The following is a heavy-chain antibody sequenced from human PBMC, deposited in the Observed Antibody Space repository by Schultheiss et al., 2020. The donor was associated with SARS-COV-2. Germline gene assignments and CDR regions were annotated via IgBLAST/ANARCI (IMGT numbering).Heavy chain of an antibody. CDR2: ISYDGSNK. Sequence: GGSLRLSCAASGFTFSSYAMHWVRQAPGKGLEWVAVISYDGSNKYYADSVKGRFTISRDNSKNTLYLQMNSLRAEDTAVYYCARSFDITMIVVVPYFDYWGQGTLVTVSS. CDR1: GFTFSSYA. D-gene: IGHD3-22*01. J-gene: IGHJ4*02. CDR3: ARSFDITMIVVVPYFDY. V-gene: IGHV3-30*01.